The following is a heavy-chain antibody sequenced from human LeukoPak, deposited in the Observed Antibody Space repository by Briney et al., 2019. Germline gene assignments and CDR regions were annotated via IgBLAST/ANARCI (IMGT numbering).Heavy chain of an antibody. CDR1: GGSIGSYY. V-gene: IGHV4-59*01. Sequence: SETLSLTCTVSGGSIGSYYWSLIRQPPGKGLEWIGYIYYSGSTNYNPSLKSRVTISVDTSKNQFSLKLSSVTAADTAVYYCARDADSGSYYNWFDPWGQGTLVTVSS. CDR2: IYYSGST. D-gene: IGHD1-26*01. CDR3: ARDADSGSYYNWFDP. J-gene: IGHJ5*02.